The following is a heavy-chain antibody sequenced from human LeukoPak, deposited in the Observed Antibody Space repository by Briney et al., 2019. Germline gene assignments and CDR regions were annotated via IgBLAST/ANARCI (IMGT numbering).Heavy chain of an antibody. J-gene: IGHJ4*02. D-gene: IGHD3-10*01. CDR3: TRWFGSGFFDY. CDR2: IYIDGTT. Sequence: GGSLRLSCAASGFTVSSNYMSWVRQAPGKGLEWVSVIYIDGTTYYADSVKGRFTISRDNSKNTLYLQMSSLRAEDTAVYYRTRWFGSGFFDYWGQGTLVTVSS. CDR1: GFTVSSNY. V-gene: IGHV3-66*01.